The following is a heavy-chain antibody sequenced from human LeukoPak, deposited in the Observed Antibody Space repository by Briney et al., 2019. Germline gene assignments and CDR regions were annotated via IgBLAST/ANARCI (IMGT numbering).Heavy chain of an antibody. V-gene: IGHV5-51*01. D-gene: IGHD5-24*01. Sequence: KHGESLKISCQASGYSFVSYWIGWVRQVPGKGLDWMGVVYPVDAAFSYLPSFQGQVTISADRSISADYLQWNSLKASDSGIYYCVRRAGRRDGYNYADYWGQGTLVTVSS. CDR1: GYSFVSYW. CDR3: VRRAGRRDGYNYADY. J-gene: IGHJ4*02. CDR2: VYPVDAAF.